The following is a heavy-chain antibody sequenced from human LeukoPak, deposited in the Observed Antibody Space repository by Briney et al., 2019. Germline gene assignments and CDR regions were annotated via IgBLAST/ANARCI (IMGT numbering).Heavy chain of an antibody. CDR2: MFHSGST. Sequence: SETLSLTCTVSGYSISSGHYWAWIRQSPEKGLEWIASMFHSGSTYYNPSLKSRVTTSADTSKNEFSRKLSSVTAADTAVYYCARAGTTLGDYDYWGQGTLVTVSS. J-gene: IGHJ4*02. D-gene: IGHD4-17*01. CDR1: GYSISSGHY. V-gene: IGHV4-38-2*02. CDR3: ARAGTTLGDYDY.